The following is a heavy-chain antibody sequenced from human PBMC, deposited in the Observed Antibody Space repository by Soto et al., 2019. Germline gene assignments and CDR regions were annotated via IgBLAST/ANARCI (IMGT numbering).Heavy chain of an antibody. CDR1: GFTFTDYA. Sequence: QVQLVGSGGGVVQPGRSLRLSCAASGFTFTDYAMHWVRQAPDRGLEWVAVISYDGSHKNHADSVKGRFTISRDNSNNTLHLQMKSMRVEDTGVYYCARSNSRAGWGLMDYWGQGTLVTVSS. J-gene: IGHJ4*02. CDR3: ARSNSRAGWGLMDY. D-gene: IGHD2-21*02. V-gene: IGHV3-30-3*01. CDR2: ISYDGSHK.